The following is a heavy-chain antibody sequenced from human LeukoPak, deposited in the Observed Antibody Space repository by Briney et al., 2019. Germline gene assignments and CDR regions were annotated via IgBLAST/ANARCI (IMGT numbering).Heavy chain of an antibody. J-gene: IGHJ4*02. CDR3: ARGDGDRFDY. CDR2: IYYSGST. D-gene: IGHD4-17*01. CDR1: GGSISGYY. Sequence: SETLSLTCTVSGGSISGYYWSWIRQPPGKGLEWIGYIYYSGSTNYNPSLKSRVTISVDTSKNQFSLKLSSLTAADTAVYYCARGDGDRFDYWGQGTLVTVSS. V-gene: IGHV4-59*01.